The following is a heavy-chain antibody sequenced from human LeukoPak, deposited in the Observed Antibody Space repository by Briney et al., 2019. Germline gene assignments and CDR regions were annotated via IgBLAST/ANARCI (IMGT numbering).Heavy chain of an antibody. CDR2: INDSGST. Sequence: SETLSLTCTVSGGSINSYYWNWIRQPPGKGLEWIGYINDSGSTNYNPTLKSRVTISVDTSKNQFSLKLSSVTAADTAVYFCARDTYGSGLFDYWGQGTLVTVSS. V-gene: IGHV4-59*01. CDR3: ARDTYGSGLFDY. CDR1: GGSINSYY. D-gene: IGHD3-10*01. J-gene: IGHJ4*02.